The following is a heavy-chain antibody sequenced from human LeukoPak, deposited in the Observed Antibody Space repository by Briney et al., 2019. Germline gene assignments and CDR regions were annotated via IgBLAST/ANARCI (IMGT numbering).Heavy chain of an antibody. CDR1: GFTFSSYG. CDR3: ARSGAYSNYRDGLKY. CDR2: IYYSGST. D-gene: IGHD4-11*01. V-gene: IGHV4-59*01. Sequence: LRLSCAASGFTFSSYGMHWVRQAPGKGLEWIGYIYYSGSTNYNPSLKSRVTISVDTSKNQFSLKLSSVTAADTAVYYCARSGAYSNYRDGLKYWGQGTLVTVSS. J-gene: IGHJ4*02.